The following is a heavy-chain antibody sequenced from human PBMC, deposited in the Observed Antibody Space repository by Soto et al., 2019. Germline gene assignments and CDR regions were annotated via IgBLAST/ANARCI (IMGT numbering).Heavy chain of an antibody. D-gene: IGHD2-15*01. Sequence: GGSLRLSCAASGFTFSSYAMSWVRQAPGKGLEWVSAISGSGGSTYYADSVKGRFTISRDNSKNTLYLQMNSLRAEDTAVYYCAKAGPRLSGPLEHYYGMDVWGQGTTVTVSS. V-gene: IGHV3-23*01. CDR3: AKAGPRLSGPLEHYYGMDV. CDR2: ISGSGGST. CDR1: GFTFSSYA. J-gene: IGHJ6*02.